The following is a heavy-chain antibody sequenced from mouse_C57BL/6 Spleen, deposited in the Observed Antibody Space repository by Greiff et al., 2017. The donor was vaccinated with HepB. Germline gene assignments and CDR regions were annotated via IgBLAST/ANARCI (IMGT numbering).Heavy chain of an antibody. D-gene: IGHD2-1*01. J-gene: IGHJ2*01. CDR3: ARRGVYYGIFDC. CDR1: GYTFTSYW. Sequence: VQLQQPGAELVMPGASVKLSCKASGYTFTSYWMHWVKQRPGQGLEWIGEIDPSDSYTNYNQKFKGKSTLTVDKSSSTAYMQLSSLTSEDSAVYYCARRGVYYGIFDCWGQGTTLTVSS. V-gene: IGHV1-69*01. CDR2: IDPSDSYT.